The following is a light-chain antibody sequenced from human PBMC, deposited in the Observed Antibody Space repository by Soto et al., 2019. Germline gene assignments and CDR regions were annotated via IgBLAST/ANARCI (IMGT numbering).Light chain of an antibody. CDR3: SSYTSSSTLGV. J-gene: IGLJ7*01. Sequence: QPASVSGSPGQSITISCTGTSSDVGGYNYVSWYQQHPGKAPKLMIYDVSNRPSGVSNRFSGSKSGNTASLTISGLQAEDEADYYCSSYTSSSTLGVFGTGTQLTVL. CDR1: SSDVGGYNY. CDR2: DVS. V-gene: IGLV2-14*01.